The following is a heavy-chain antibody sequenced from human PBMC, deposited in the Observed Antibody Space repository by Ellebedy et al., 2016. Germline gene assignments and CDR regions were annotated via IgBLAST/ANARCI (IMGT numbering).Heavy chain of an antibody. V-gene: IGHV5-51*01. CDR1: GYNFINYW. J-gene: IGHJ4*02. CDR3: ATGTSVYYFDY. CDR2: IYPGDYDT. Sequence: GESLKISCKASGYNFINYWIGWVRQMPGKGLEWMGMIYPGDYDTRYSPSFQGQITISADKSISAAYLQWSSLKASDTAMYYCATGTSVYYFDYWGQGTLVTVSS. D-gene: IGHD1-1*01.